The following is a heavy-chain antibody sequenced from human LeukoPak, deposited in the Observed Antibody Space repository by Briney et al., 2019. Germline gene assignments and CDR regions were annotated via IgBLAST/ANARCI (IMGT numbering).Heavy chain of an antibody. V-gene: IGHV3-74*01. CDR2: INSDGSST. Sequence: GSLRLSCAASGFTFSSNWMHWARQAPGKGLVWVSRINSDGSSTSYADSVKGRFTISRDNAKNTLYLQMNSLRAEDTAVYYCARAGGLGIQNYYYYMDVWGKGTTVTVSS. J-gene: IGHJ6*03. CDR3: ARAGGLGIQNYYYYMDV. D-gene: IGHD7-27*01. CDR1: GFTFSSNW.